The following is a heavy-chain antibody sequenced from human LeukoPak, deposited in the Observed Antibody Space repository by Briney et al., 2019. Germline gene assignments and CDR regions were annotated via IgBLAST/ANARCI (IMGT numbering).Heavy chain of an antibody. V-gene: IGHV3-23*01. CDR2: VSGSGGSA. D-gene: IGHD6-13*01. J-gene: IGHJ4*02. Sequence: GGSLRLSCAASGFTFGNYAMSWVRQAPGKGLEWVSGVSGSGGSADYADSVKGRFTISRDNSKNTLYLQMNSLRAEDTAVYYCATGIAAAGAYYFDYWGQGTLATVSS. CDR3: ATGIAAAGAYYFDY. CDR1: GFTFGNYA.